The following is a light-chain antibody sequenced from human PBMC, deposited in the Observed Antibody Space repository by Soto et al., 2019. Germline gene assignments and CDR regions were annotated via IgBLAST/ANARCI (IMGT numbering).Light chain of an antibody. CDR2: DAT. CDR1: QTISSS. Sequence: DIPMTQSPSTLSASVGDRVTITCRASQTISSSLAWYQHKPGKAPKLLIFDATTLQSGVPSRFSGSGFGTEFTLTITGLQADDFATYDCQQHNDYTPVTFGQGTKLEIK. J-gene: IGKJ2*01. V-gene: IGKV1-5*01. CDR3: QQHNDYTPVT.